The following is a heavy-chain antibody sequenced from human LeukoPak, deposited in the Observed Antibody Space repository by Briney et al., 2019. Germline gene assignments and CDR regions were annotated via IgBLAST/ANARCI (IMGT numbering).Heavy chain of an antibody. CDR2: MNPNSGNT. D-gene: IGHD3-10*01. J-gene: IGHJ5*02. Sequence: ASVEVSCKASGYTFTSYDINWVRQATGQGLEWMGWMNPNSGNTGYAQKFQGRVTMTRNTSTSTAYMELSSLRSEDTAVYYCARRPLTYYYGSGGWFDPWGQGTLVTVSS. V-gene: IGHV1-8*01. CDR3: ARRPLTYYYGSGGWFDP. CDR1: GYTFTSYD.